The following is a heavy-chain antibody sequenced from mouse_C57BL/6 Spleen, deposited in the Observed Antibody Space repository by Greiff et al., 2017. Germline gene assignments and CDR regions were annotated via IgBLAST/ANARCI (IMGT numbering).Heavy chain of an antibody. J-gene: IGHJ4*01. CDR3: ARTATGTGGDAMDY. CDR2: IYPGDGDT. Sequence: QVQLQQSGPELVKPGASVKISCKASGYAFSSSWMNWVKQRPGKGLEWIGRIYPGDGDTNYNGKFKGKATLTADKSSSTAYMQLSSLTSEDSAVYYCARTATGTGGDAMDYWGQGTSVTVSS. CDR1: GYAFSSSW. D-gene: IGHD1-2*01. V-gene: IGHV1-82*01.